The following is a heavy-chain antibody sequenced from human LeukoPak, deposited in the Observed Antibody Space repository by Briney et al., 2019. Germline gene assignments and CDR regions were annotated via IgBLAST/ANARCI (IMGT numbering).Heavy chain of an antibody. CDR1: GGSISSGSYY. V-gene: IGHV4-61*02. CDR2: IYTSGST. CDR3: ARYGIVVVYFDY. J-gene: IGHJ4*02. Sequence: PSQTLSLTCTVSGGSISSGSYYWSWIRQPAGKGLEWIGRIYTSGSTNYNPSLKSRVTISVDTSKNQFSLKLSSVTAADTAVYYCARYGIVVVYFDYWGQGTLVTVSS. D-gene: IGHD3-22*01.